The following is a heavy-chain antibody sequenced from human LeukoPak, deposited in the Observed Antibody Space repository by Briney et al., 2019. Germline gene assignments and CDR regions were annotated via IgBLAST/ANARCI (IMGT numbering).Heavy chain of an antibody. CDR2: ISGGGTST. V-gene: IGHV3-23*01. D-gene: IGHD6-19*01. CDR1: GFTFATYA. J-gene: IGHJ5*02. CDR3: AKDKGMIAVAGSGAADWFDP. Sequence: PGGSLRLSCAASGFTFATYAMSWVRQAPGKGLEWVSSISGGGTSTYYADFVKGRLTISRDNSKHTLYLQMNSLRAEDTAVYYCAKDKGMIAVAGSGAADWFDPWGQGTLVTVSS.